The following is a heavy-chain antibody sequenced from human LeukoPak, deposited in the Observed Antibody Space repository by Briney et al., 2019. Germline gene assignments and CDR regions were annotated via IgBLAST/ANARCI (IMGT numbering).Heavy chain of an antibody. Sequence: PSETLSLTCTVSGASISSYYWSWIRQPPGKGLEWIGYIYYSGSINYNPSLKSRVTISVDTSKNQLSLKLSFVSAADTAVYYCARHYYDRSGSYSFDCWGQGTLVTVSS. V-gene: IGHV4-59*08. CDR1: GASISSYY. CDR3: ARHYYDRSGSYSFDC. D-gene: IGHD3-22*01. CDR2: IYYSGSI. J-gene: IGHJ4*02.